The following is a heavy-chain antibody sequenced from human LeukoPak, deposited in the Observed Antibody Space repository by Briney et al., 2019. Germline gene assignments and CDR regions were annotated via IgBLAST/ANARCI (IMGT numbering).Heavy chain of an antibody. CDR2: INPNSGGT. Sequence: ASVKVSCKASGYTFTGYYMHWVRQAPGQGLEWMGWINPNSGGTNYAQKFQGRVAMTRDTSISTAYMELSRLRSDDTAVYYCVFGFLYYYYYMDVWGKGTTVTVSS. CDR3: VFGFLYYYYYMDV. J-gene: IGHJ6*03. D-gene: IGHD3-16*01. CDR1: GYTFTGYY. V-gene: IGHV1-2*02.